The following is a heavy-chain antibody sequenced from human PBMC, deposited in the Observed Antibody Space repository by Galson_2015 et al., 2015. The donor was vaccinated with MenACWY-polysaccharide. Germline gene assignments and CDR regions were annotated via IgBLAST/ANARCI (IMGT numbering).Heavy chain of an antibody. V-gene: IGHV3-30*18. CDR3: AKVMTYLYQYIDV. CDR1: GFSVSHFG. CDR2: ISYGGGSQ. J-gene: IGHJ6*03. Sequence: SLRLSCAASGFSVSHFGMHWVRQAPGKGLEWVAVISYGGGSQYYGDSVRGRFTISTDTSNNTLYLQMTSLTTEDTAVYYCAKVMTYLYQYIDVWGQGTTVIVSS. D-gene: IGHD2-2*01.